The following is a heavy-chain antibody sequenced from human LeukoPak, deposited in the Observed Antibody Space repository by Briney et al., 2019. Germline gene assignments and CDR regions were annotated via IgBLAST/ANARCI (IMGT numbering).Heavy chain of an antibody. Sequence: GASVKVSCKASGDTFSSYAISWVRQAPGQGLEWMGGIIPIFGTANYAQKFQGRVTITTDESTSTAYMELSSLRSEDTAVYYCAREGYCSSTSCYMGLNYWGQGTLVTVSS. D-gene: IGHD2-2*02. J-gene: IGHJ4*02. V-gene: IGHV1-69*05. CDR1: GDTFSSYA. CDR3: AREGYCSSTSCYMGLNY. CDR2: IIPIFGTA.